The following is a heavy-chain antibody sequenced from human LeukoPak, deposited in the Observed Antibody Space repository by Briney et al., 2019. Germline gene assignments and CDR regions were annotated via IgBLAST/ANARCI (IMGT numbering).Heavy chain of an antibody. CDR1: GFTFDDYA. J-gene: IGHJ6*02. CDR3: AKDQWLNFYNGMDV. V-gene: IGHV3-43*02. Sequence: GGSLRLSCAASGFTFDDYAMHWVRQAPGQGLEWVSLISGDGDSTYYADSVKGRFTIFRDNSKDSLYLQMNSLRTEDTALYYCAKDQWLNFYNGMDVWGQGTTVTVCS. D-gene: IGHD5-18*01. CDR2: ISGDGDST.